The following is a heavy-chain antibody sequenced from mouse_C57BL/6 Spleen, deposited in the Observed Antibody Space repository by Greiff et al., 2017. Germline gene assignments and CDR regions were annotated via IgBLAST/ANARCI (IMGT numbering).Heavy chain of an antibody. V-gene: IGHV5-17*01. CDR3: ARESNSRFYYFDY. CDR1: GFTFSDYG. J-gene: IGHJ2*01. Sequence: DVMLVESGGGLVKPGGSLKLSCAASGFTFSDYGMHWVRQAPEKGLEWVAYISSGSSTIYYADTVKGRFTISRDNAKNTLFLQMTSLRSEDTAMYYCARESNSRFYYFDYWGQGTTLTVSS. CDR2: ISSGSSTI. D-gene: IGHD2-5*01.